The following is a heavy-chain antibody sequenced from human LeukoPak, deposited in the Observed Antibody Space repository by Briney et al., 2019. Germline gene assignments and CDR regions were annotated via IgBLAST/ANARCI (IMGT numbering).Heavy chain of an antibody. CDR2: INHSGST. Sequence: PSETLSLTCAVYGGSFSGYYWSWIRQPPGKGLEWIGEINHSGSTYYNPSLKSRVTISVDTSKNQFSLKLSSVTAADTAVYYCARSFYSSGWYIGLNWFDPWGQGTLVTVSS. CDR1: GGSFSGYY. V-gene: IGHV4-34*01. D-gene: IGHD6-19*01. CDR3: ARSFYSSGWYIGLNWFDP. J-gene: IGHJ5*02.